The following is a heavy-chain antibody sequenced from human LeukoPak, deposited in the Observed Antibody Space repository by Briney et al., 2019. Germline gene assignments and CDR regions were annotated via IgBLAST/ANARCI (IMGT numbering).Heavy chain of an antibody. V-gene: IGHV4-39*01. CDR3: VRTDVDTAMGNNWFDP. D-gene: IGHD5-18*01. Sequence: SETLSLTCTVSGGSISSSSYYWGWIRQPPGKGLEWIGSIYYSGSTYYNPSLKSRVTISVDTSKNQFSLKLSSVTAADMAVYYCVRTDVDTAMGNNWFDPWGQGTLVTVSS. CDR2: IYYSGST. CDR1: GGSISSSSYY. J-gene: IGHJ5*02.